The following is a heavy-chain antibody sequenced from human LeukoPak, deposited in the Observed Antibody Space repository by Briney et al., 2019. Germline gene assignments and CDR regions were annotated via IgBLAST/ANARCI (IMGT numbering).Heavy chain of an antibody. CDR1: GFTFSYYA. CDR2: ISYDGDNK. D-gene: IGHD3-10*01. Sequence: GGSLRLSCAASGFTFSYYAMHWVRQAPGKGLEWVAPISYDGDNKNHADSVKGLFTIFRDNSKNTLHLQMNSLRTEDTAVYYCAKDANGSGSGSYFVYYYYMDVWGKGTTVTISS. CDR3: AKDANGSGSGSYFVYYYYMDV. V-gene: IGHV3-30*04. J-gene: IGHJ6*03.